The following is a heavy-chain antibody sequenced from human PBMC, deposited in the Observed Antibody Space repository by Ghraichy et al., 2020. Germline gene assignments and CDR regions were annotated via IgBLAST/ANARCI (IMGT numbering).Heavy chain of an antibody. D-gene: IGHD6-13*01. J-gene: IGHJ3*02. Sequence: SETLSLTCAVYGGSFRGYYWSWIRQPPGKGLEWIGEINHSGSTNYNPSLKSRVTISVDTSKNQFSLKLSSVTAADTAVYYCARGRSLGIAAAGTGRSNAFDIWGQGTMVTVSS. CDR1: GGSFRGYY. V-gene: IGHV4-34*01. CDR2: INHSGST. CDR3: ARGRSLGIAAAGTGRSNAFDI.